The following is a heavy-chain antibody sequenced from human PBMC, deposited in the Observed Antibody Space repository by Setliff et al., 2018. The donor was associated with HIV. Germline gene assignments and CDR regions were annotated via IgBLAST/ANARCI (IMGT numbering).Heavy chain of an antibody. CDR3: ARSMGGSNWPFDY. J-gene: IGHJ4*02. CDR1: GFTFNTYA. CDR2: TKYDGSEK. V-gene: IGHV3-7*01. D-gene: IGHD6-13*01. Sequence: PGGSLRLSCAASGFTFNTYAMSWVRQVPGKGLEWVSNTKYDGSEKYYVDSVKGRFTLSRDNAKNSLYLQMNSLRAEDTAVYYCARSMGGSNWPFDYWGQGTLVTVSS.